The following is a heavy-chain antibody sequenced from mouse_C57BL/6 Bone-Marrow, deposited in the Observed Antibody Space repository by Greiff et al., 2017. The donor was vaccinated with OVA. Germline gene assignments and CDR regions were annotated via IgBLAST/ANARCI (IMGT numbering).Heavy chain of an antibody. D-gene: IGHD3-2*02. Sequence: EVKLVESGGGLVKPGGSLKLSCAASGFTFSDYGMHWVRQAPEKGLEWVAYISSGSSTIYYADTVKGRFTISRDNAKNTLFLQMTSLRSEDTAMYYCARRQLRFWFAYWGQGTLVTVSA. CDR2: ISSGSSTI. CDR3: ARRQLRFWFAY. J-gene: IGHJ3*01. V-gene: IGHV5-17*01. CDR1: GFTFSDYG.